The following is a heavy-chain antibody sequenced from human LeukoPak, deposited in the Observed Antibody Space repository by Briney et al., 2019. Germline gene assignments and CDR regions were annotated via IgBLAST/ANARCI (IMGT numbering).Heavy chain of an antibody. CDR2: INHSGST. V-gene: IGHV4-34*01. Sequence: SSETLSLTCAVYGGSFSGYYWSWIRQPPGKGLEWIGEINHSGSTNYNPSLKSRVTISVDTSKNQFSLKLSSVTAADTAVYYCAREIAYATLDYWGQGTLVTVSS. CDR3: AREIAYATLDY. CDR1: GGSFSGYY. J-gene: IGHJ4*02.